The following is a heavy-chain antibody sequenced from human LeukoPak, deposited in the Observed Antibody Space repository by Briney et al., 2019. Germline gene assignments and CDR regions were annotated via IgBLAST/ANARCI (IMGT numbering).Heavy chain of an antibody. CDR1: GFTFSSYS. Sequence: PGGSLRLSCAASGFTFSSYSMNWVRQAPGKGLEWLSFISGSGTFIYYADSVRGRFTISRDNAKNSLYLQMASLRAEDTAVYYCAKYYYISGTYQAFDYWGQGTLVTVSP. D-gene: IGHD3-10*01. J-gene: IGHJ4*02. V-gene: IGHV3-21*05. CDR2: ISGSGTFI. CDR3: AKYYYISGTYQAFDY.